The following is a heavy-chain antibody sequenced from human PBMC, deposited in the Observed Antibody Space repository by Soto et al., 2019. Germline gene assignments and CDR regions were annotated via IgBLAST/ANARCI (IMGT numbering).Heavy chain of an antibody. V-gene: IGHV1-69*13. CDR2: IIPRSATS. Sequence: SVKVSCKASGDTFSTYTITWMRQAPGQGLEWMGGIIPRSATSNYAQKFQGRVTITADESTNTAYMELSSLRSEDTAVYYCARDRKNSNWPNFDSWGPGTLVTVSS. J-gene: IGHJ4*02. CDR3: ARDRKNSNWPNFDS. CDR1: GDTFSTYT. D-gene: IGHD6-13*01.